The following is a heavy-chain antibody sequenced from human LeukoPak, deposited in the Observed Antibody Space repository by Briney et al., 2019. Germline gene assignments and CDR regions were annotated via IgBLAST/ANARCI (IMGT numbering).Heavy chain of an antibody. Sequence: GGSLRLSCAASGFTFSNAWMSWVRQAPGKGLEWVSAISGSGGSTYYADSVKGRFTISRDNSKNTLYLQMNSLRAEDTAVYYCAKGGGYNWNSLAAFDIWGQGTMVTVSS. V-gene: IGHV3-23*01. CDR1: GFTFSNAW. CDR2: ISGSGGST. D-gene: IGHD1-7*01. CDR3: AKGGGYNWNSLAAFDI. J-gene: IGHJ3*02.